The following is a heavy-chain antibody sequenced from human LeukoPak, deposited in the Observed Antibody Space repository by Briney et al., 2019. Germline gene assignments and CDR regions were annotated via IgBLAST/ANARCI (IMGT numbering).Heavy chain of an antibody. CDR2: ISYSGTI. V-gene: IGHV4-31*03. J-gene: IGHJ4*02. Sequence: PSETLSLTCTVSGGSISSLSYYWSWIRHHPGQGLEWIGYISYSGTINYNPSLRSRLSISVDTSKDQFSLKLTSVTAADTAIYYCATSRVVNRFDYWGQGTLVTVSS. CDR1: GGSISSLSYY. CDR3: ATSRVVNRFDY. D-gene: IGHD3-3*01.